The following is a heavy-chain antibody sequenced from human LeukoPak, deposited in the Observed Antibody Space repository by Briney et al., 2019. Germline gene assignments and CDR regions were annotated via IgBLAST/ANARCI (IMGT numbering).Heavy chain of an antibody. CDR1: GFTFSNYW. J-gene: IGHJ4*02. CDR3: ARDRSNSGHDY. V-gene: IGHV3-21*01. Sequence: GGSLRLSCVASGFTFSNYWMHWVRQAPGKGLEWVSSISSSSSYIYYADSVKGRFTISRDNAKNSLYLQMNSLRAEDTAVYYCARDRSNSGHDYWGQGTLVTVSS. D-gene: IGHD4-11*01. CDR2: ISSSSSYI.